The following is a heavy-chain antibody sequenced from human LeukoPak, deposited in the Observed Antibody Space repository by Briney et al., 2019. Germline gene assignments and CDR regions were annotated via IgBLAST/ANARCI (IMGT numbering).Heavy chain of an antibody. V-gene: IGHV3-23*01. CDR3: AKVDGSGSYYQLDY. D-gene: IGHD3-10*01. Sequence: GGSLRLSCAASGFTFSSYAMSWVRQAPGKGLEWVSAISGSGGSTYYADSVKGRFTISRDNSKSTLYLQMNSLRAEDTAVYYCAKVDGSGSYYQLDYWGQGTLVTVSS. CDR1: GFTFSSYA. CDR2: ISGSGGST. J-gene: IGHJ4*02.